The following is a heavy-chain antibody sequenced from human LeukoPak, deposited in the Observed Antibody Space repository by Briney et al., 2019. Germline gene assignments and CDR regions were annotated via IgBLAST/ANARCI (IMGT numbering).Heavy chain of an antibody. V-gene: IGHV3-11*04. Sequence: GGSLRLSCAASGFTFSDYYMSWIRQAPGKGLEWVSYISSSGSTIYYADSVKGRFTISRDNAKNSLYLQMNSLRAEDTAVYYCARTFLEWLLPPPGGYYYYMDVWGKGTTVTVSS. D-gene: IGHD3-3*01. CDR2: ISSSGSTI. J-gene: IGHJ6*03. CDR3: ARTFLEWLLPPPGGYYYYMDV. CDR1: GFTFSDYY.